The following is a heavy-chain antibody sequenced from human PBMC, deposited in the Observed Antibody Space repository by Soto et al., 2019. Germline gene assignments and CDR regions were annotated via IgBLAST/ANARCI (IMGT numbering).Heavy chain of an antibody. CDR2: ISASGGST. CDR1: GFTFRTCA. V-gene: IGHV3-23*01. J-gene: IGHJ4*02. CDR3: AKRTENSSGWLDD. D-gene: IGHD6-19*01. Sequence: EVQLLESGGGLVRPGGSLRLSCAASGFTFRTCAMRWVRQAPGKGLEWISGISASGGSTFYADSVQGRFTISRDNSESTLFLQMKSLRAEDTAIYYCAKRTENSSGWLDDWGQGTLVTVSS.